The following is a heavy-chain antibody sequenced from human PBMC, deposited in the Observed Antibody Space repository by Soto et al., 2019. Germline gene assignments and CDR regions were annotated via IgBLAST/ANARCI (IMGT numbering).Heavy chain of an antibody. CDR3: ARCGVATIRIRYYYYGMDV. CDR1: GGSFSGYY. Sequence: PSETLSLTCAVYGGSFSGYYWSWIRQPPGKGLEWIGEINHSGSTNYNPSLKSRVTISVDTSKNQFSLNLSSVTAADTAVYYCARCGVATIRIRYYYYGMDVWGQGTTVTVSS. J-gene: IGHJ6*02. V-gene: IGHV4-34*01. D-gene: IGHD5-12*01. CDR2: INHSGST.